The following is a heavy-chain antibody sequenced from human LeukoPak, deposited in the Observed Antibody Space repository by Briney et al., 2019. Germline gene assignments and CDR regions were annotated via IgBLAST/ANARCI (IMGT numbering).Heavy chain of an antibody. CDR1: GFTFSNAW. CDR3: TTEPYSSSWYNFDY. Sequence: PGGSLRLSCAASGFTFSNAWMSWVRQAPGKGLEWVGRIKSKTDGGTTDYAAPVKGRFTISRDDSKNTLYLQMNSLKTEDTAVYYCTTEPYSSSWYNFDYWGQGTLVTVSS. V-gene: IGHV3-15*01. J-gene: IGHJ4*02. D-gene: IGHD6-13*01. CDR2: IKSKTDGGTT.